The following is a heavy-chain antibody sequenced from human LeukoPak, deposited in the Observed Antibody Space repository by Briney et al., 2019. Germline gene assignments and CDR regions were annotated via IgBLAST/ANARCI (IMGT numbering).Heavy chain of an antibody. Sequence: PGGSLRLSCEASGFTFSSYAMSWVRQAPGKGLEWVSGISSGGGRTYYADSVKGRFSISRDNSKNTLYLQMNSLRAEDTAVYYCAKSTMYYYDSSGYYLFDYWGQGTLVTVSS. CDR2: ISSGGGRT. D-gene: IGHD3-22*01. V-gene: IGHV3-23*01. CDR3: AKSTMYYYDSSGYYLFDY. CDR1: GFTFSSYA. J-gene: IGHJ4*02.